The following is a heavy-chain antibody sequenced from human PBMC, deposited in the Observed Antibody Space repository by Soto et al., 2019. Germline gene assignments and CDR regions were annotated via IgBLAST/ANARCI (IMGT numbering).Heavy chain of an antibody. CDR2: ISSSGSTI. Sequence: GVSLKLSCAASGFTFSSYEMNWVRQAPGKGLEWVSYISSSGSTIYYAESVKGRFTISRDNAKNSLYLQMNSLRAGDTAVYYCARSWQQLVPFDYWGKGTLVTVSS. V-gene: IGHV3-48*03. CDR1: GFTFSSYE. CDR3: ARSWQQLVPFDY. D-gene: IGHD6-13*01. J-gene: IGHJ4*02.